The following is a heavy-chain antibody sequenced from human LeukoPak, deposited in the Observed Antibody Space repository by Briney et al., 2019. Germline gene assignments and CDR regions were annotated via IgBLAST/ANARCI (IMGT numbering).Heavy chain of an antibody. Sequence: PSQTLSLTCTVSGGSISSGGYYWSWIRQHPGKGLEWIGYIFYSGSTYYNPSLKSRVTISVDTSKNQFSLKLSSVTAADTAVYYCARAMIKGDYYFDYWGQGTLVTVSS. D-gene: IGHD2-21*01. CDR3: ARAMIKGDYYFDY. J-gene: IGHJ4*02. CDR2: IFYSGST. CDR1: GGSISSGGYY. V-gene: IGHV4-31*03.